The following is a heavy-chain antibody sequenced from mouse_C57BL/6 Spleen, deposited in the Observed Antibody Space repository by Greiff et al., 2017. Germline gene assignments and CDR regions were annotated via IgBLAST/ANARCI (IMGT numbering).Heavy chain of an antibody. CDR3: ARDYGSSYWFAY. V-gene: IGHV1-61*01. CDR2: IYPSDSET. J-gene: IGHJ3*01. Sequence: QVQLQQSGAELVRPGSSVKLSCKASGYTFTSYWMDWVKQRPGQGLEWIGNIYPSDSETHYNQKFKDKATLTVDKSSSTAYMQLSSLTSEDSAVYYCARDYGSSYWFAYWGQGTLVTVSA. CDR1: GYTFTSYW. D-gene: IGHD1-1*01.